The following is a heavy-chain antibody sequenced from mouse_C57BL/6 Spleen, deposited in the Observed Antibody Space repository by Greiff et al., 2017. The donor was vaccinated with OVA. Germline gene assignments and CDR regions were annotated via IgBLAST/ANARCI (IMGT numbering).Heavy chain of an antibody. J-gene: IGHJ4*01. CDR3: ARIKPGFYAMDY. Sequence: QVQLQQSGAELARPGASVKMSCKASGYTFTSYTMHWVKQRPGQGLEWIGYINPSSGYTKYNQKFKDKATLTADKSSSTAYMQLSSLTSEDSAVYYCARIKPGFYAMDYWGQGTSVTVSS. CDR2: INPSSGYT. CDR1: GYTFTSYT. V-gene: IGHV1-4*01. D-gene: IGHD3-2*02.